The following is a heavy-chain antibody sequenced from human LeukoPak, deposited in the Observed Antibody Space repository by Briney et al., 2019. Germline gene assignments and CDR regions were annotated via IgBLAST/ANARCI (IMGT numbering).Heavy chain of an antibody. V-gene: IGHV3-30*02. CDR3: AKVRWDNSGWYYLDN. CDR1: AFTFSTYG. D-gene: IGHD6-19*01. Sequence: PGGSLRLSCAASAFTFSTYGMHWVRQAPGKGLEWVAFIRYDGVNKYYADSVKGRFTISRDNSKNTLYLQMNSLTDEDTAVYYCAKVRWDNSGWYYLDNWGQGTLVTVSS. J-gene: IGHJ4*02. CDR2: IRYDGVNK.